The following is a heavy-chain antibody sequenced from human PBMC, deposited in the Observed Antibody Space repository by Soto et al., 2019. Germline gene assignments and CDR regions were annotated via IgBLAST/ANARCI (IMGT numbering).Heavy chain of an antibody. CDR3: TRDRPYYYDSSGFFDY. J-gene: IGHJ4*02. V-gene: IGHV3-49*04. CDR2: IRSKAYGGTT. Sequence: GGSLRLSSAASGVTFSSYSMNWVRQAPGKGLEWVGFIRSKAYGGTTEYAASVKGRFTISRDDSKSIAYLQMNSLKTEDTAVYYCTRDRPYYYDSSGFFDYWGQGTLVTVSS. D-gene: IGHD3-22*01. CDR1: GVTFSSYS.